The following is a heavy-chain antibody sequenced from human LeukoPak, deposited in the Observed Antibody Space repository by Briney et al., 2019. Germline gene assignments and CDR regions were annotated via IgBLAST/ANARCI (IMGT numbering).Heavy chain of an antibody. V-gene: IGHV4-31*03. CDR3: ASLWFGESPNDAFDI. Sequence: SETLSLTCTVSGGSISSGGYYWSWIRQHPGKGLGWIGYIYYSGSTYYNPSLKSRVTISVDTSKNQFSLKLSSVTAADTAVYYCASLWFGESPNDAFDIWGQGTMVTVSS. J-gene: IGHJ3*02. CDR2: IYYSGST. D-gene: IGHD3-10*01. CDR1: GGSISSGGYY.